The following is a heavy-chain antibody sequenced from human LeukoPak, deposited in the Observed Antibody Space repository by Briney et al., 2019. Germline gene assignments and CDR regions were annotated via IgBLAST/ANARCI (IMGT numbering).Heavy chain of an antibody. CDR1: GFTFSSYE. Sequence: GGSLRLSCAASGFTFSSYEMNWVRQAPGKGLEWVSYISSSGSTIYYADSVKGRFTISRDNAKNSLYLQMNSLRAEDTAVYYCARLDSGVAMGAFDIWGQGTMVTVSS. D-gene: IGHD3-3*01. J-gene: IGHJ3*02. CDR3: ARLDSGVAMGAFDI. V-gene: IGHV3-48*03. CDR2: ISSSGSTI.